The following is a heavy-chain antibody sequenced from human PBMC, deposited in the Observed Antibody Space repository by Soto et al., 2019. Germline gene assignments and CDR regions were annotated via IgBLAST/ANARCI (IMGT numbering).Heavy chain of an antibody. Sequence: TASGFTFSSYAMSWVRQAPGKGREWVAAISGSCGSTYYADSGKGRFTISRDNSKNTLYLQMNSRRAEDTAVYYCAKDLSFWGSYRPNYNWFDPWGQGTLVTVYS. D-gene: IGHD3-16*02. CDR3: AKDLSFWGSYRPNYNWFDP. CDR2: ISGSCGST. V-gene: IGHV3-23*01. CDR1: GFTFSSYA. J-gene: IGHJ5*02.